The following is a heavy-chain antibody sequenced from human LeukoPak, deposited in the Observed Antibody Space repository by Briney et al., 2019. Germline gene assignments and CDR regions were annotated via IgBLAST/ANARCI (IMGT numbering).Heavy chain of an antibody. CDR1: GGTFSSYA. CDR3: ARDPVLGGARYYYDSSGYWLDY. Sequence: SVKVSCKASGGTFSSYAISWVRQAPGQGLEWMGGIIPIFGTANYAQKFQGRVTITADESTSTAYMEPSSLRSEDTAVYYCARDPVLGGARYYYDSSGYWLDYWGQGTLVTVSS. CDR2: IIPIFGTA. J-gene: IGHJ4*02. D-gene: IGHD3-22*01. V-gene: IGHV1-69*13.